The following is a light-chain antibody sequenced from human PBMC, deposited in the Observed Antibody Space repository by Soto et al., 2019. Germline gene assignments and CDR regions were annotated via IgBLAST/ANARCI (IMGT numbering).Light chain of an antibody. CDR3: HQYNNWPRT. V-gene: IGKV3-15*01. J-gene: IGKJ1*01. CDR1: QSISSN. CDR2: GAS. Sequence: EVAVTQSPATLSVSPGERVTLSCRASQSISSNLAWYQQKPGRAPRLLMYGASTRATGIPVRFSGSGSGTEFTLTISSLQSEDFAVYYCHQYNNWPRTLGRGTKVEIK.